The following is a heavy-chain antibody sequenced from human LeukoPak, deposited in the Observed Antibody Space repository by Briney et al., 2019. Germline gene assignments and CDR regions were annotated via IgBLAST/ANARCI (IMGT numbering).Heavy chain of an antibody. CDR3: ARDSGDYYDSSGYYNWFDP. J-gene: IGHJ5*02. CDR1: GYTFTSYY. Sequence: ASVKVSCKASGYTFTSYYMHWVRQAPGQGLEWMGIINPSGGSTSYAQKFQGRVTMTRDTSTSTVYMELSSLRSEDTAVYYCARDSGDYYDSSGYYNWFDPWGQGTLVTVSS. V-gene: IGHV1-46*01. CDR2: INPSGGST. D-gene: IGHD3-22*01.